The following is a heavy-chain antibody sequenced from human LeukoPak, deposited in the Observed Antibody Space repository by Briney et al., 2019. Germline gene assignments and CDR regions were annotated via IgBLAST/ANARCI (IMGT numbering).Heavy chain of an antibody. CDR1: GFIASDNY. Sequence: GGSLRLSCAASGFIASDNYMSWVRQVPGKGLEWVSGINWNGGRTGYADSVKGRFTISRDNAKKSLYVQMNSLRAEDTALYYCAREYYGSGSYYNVGYWGQGTLVTVSS. D-gene: IGHD3-10*01. CDR3: AREYYGSGSYYNVGY. CDR2: INWNGGRT. V-gene: IGHV3-20*04. J-gene: IGHJ4*02.